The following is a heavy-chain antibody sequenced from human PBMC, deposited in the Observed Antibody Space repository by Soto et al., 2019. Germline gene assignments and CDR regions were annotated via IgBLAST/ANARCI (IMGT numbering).Heavy chain of an antibody. Sequence: QVQLVQSGAEVKKPGASVKVPCKASGYTFTGYSVGWVRQAPGQGLEWMGWISAYSGDTYYAQRFQDRLTMTTDASTSTAYMELTSLRSDDTAVYYCARPSGSYGDYAWSLKYWGQGTLVTVSS. J-gene: IGHJ4*02. CDR2: ISAYSGDT. CDR3: ARPSGSYGDYAWSLKY. V-gene: IGHV1-18*01. CDR1: GYTFTGYS. D-gene: IGHD4-17*01.